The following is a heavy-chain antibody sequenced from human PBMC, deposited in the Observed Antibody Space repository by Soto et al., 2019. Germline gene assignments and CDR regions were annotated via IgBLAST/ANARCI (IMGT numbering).Heavy chain of an antibody. CDR3: ARDHDEGAMWYYFDY. Sequence: PSETLSLTCTVSGGSISSYYWSWIRQPAGEGLEWIGRIYTSGSTNYNPSLKSRVTMSVDTSKNQFSLKLSSVTAADTAVYYCARDHDEGAMWYYFDYWGQGTLVTVSS. CDR2: IYTSGST. CDR1: GGSISSYY. J-gene: IGHJ4*02. D-gene: IGHD1-26*01. V-gene: IGHV4-4*07.